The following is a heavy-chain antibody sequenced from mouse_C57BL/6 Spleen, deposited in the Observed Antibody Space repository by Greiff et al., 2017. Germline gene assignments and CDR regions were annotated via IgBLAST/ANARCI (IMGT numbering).Heavy chain of an antibody. CDR2: IDPSDSYT. CDR1: GYTFTSYW. Sequence: VQLQQPGAELVMPGASVKLSCKASGYTFTSYWMHWVKQRPGQGLEWIGEIDPSDSYTNYNQKFKGKSTLTVDKSSSTAYMQLSSLTSEDSAVYYCARSGGLLRSYWYFDVWGTGTTVTVSS. D-gene: IGHD2-3*01. J-gene: IGHJ1*03. CDR3: ARSGGLLRSYWYFDV. V-gene: IGHV1-69*01.